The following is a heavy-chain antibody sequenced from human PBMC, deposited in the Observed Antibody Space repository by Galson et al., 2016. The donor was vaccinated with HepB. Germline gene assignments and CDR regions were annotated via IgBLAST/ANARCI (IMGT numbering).Heavy chain of an antibody. CDR2: IWHDGGKK. CDR3: ARDVSLPVYAIPGRRGAIDY. J-gene: IGHJ4*02. V-gene: IGHV3-33*01. D-gene: IGHD2-8*01. Sequence: SLRLSCAASGFTFSSYAMHWVRQAPGKGLEWVAVIWHDGGKKYHADSVKGRFAISRDNSKNTLHLQMNNLRAEDTALYYCARDVSLPVYAIPGRRGAIDYWGQGTLVTVSS. CDR1: GFTFSSYA.